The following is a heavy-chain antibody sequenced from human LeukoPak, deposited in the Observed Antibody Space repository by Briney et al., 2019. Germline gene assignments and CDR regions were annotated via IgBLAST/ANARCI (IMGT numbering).Heavy chain of an antibody. D-gene: IGHD6-19*01. CDR3: ARDVRSGWYDH. CDR1: GYTFTSYA. J-gene: IGHJ5*02. V-gene: IGHV1-3*01. Sequence: GASVKVSCKASGYTFTSYAMHLVRQAPGQRLEWMGWINAGNGNTKYSQKFQGRVTITRDTSASTAYMELSSLRSEDTAVYYCARDVRSGWYDHWGQGTLVTVSS. CDR2: INAGNGNT.